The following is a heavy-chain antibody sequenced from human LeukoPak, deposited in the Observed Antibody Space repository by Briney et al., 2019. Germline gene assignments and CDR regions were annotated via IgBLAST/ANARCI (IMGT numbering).Heavy chain of an antibody. D-gene: IGHD6-13*01. J-gene: IGHJ6*02. V-gene: IGHV3-53*04. CDR3: ARSAALLRYYYGMDV. CDR1: GFSVSNTY. Sequence: PGGSLRLSCAASGFSVSNTYMSWVRQAPGKGLEWVSVIYSGDSGVSTYYADSVKGRFTISRHNSKNPLYLQMSSLRAEDTAVYFCARSAALLRYYYGMDVWGQGTTVTVSS. CDR2: IYSGDSGVST.